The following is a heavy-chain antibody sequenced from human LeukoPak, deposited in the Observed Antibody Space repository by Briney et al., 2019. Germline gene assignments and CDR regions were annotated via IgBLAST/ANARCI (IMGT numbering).Heavy chain of an antibody. CDR1: GGSFSGYY. CDR3: ATSGGPINWFDP. CDR2: INHSGST. Sequence: KPSETLSLTCAVYGGSFSGYYWGWIRQPPGKGLQWIGEINHSGSTNYNPSLESRVTISVDTSKNQFSLKLSSVTAADTAVYYCATSGGPINWFDPWGQGTLVTVSS. J-gene: IGHJ5*02. D-gene: IGHD2-15*01. V-gene: IGHV4-34*01.